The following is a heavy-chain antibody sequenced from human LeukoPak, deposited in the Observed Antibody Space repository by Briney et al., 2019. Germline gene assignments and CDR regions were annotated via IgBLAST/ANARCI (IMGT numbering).Heavy chain of an antibody. Sequence: GGSLRLSCAASGFTFSSYAMYWVRQAPGKGLEWVSAISGSGGSTYYADSVKGRFTISRDNSKNTLYLQMNSLRAEDTAVYYCAKDYWDDILTGYYKARENYWGQGTLVTVSS. D-gene: IGHD3-9*01. J-gene: IGHJ4*02. CDR1: GFTFSSYA. CDR3: AKDYWDDILTGYYKARENY. V-gene: IGHV3-23*01. CDR2: ISGSGGST.